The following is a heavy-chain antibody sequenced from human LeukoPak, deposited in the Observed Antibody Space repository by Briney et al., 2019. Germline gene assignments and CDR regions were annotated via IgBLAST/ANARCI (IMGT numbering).Heavy chain of an antibody. CDR2: IYYSGST. D-gene: IGHD3-10*01. CDR1: GGSISSSTYY. Sequence: SETLSLTCTVSGGSISSSTYYWGWIRQPPGKGLEWIGSIYYSGSTYYNPSLKSPVTISVDTSKNQFSLKLSSVTAADTAVYYCARALRYYYDAFDIWGQGTMVTVSS. CDR3: ARALRYYYDAFDI. V-gene: IGHV4-39*07. J-gene: IGHJ3*02.